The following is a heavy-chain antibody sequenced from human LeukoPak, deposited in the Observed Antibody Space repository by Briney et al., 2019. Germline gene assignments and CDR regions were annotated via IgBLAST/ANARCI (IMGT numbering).Heavy chain of an antibody. V-gene: IGHV4-39*02. D-gene: IGHD6-19*01. Sequence: SETLFLTCTVSGGSISSSSYYWGWIRQPPGKGLEWIGSIYYSGSTYYNPSLKSRVTISVDTSKNQFSLKLSSVTAADTAVYYCAREGYSSGLDYWGQGTLVTVSS. CDR1: GGSISSSSYY. CDR2: IYYSGST. CDR3: AREGYSSGLDY. J-gene: IGHJ4*02.